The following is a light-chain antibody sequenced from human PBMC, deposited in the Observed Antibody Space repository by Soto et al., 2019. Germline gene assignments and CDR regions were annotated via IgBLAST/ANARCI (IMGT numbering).Light chain of an antibody. CDR3: QQYNKWPWT. CDR2: GVS. V-gene: IGKV3-15*01. J-gene: IGKJ1*01. CDR1: QSVSSN. Sequence: EIVMTQSPATLSVSPGERATLSCRASQSVSSNLAWYQQKPGQAPRLLMYGVSTRATGIPARLSGSGSGTEFTLTISSLQSEDFAVYYCQQYNKWPWTFGQGTKVDI.